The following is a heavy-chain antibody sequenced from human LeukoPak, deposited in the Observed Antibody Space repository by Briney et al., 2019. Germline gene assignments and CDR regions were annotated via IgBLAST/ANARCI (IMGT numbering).Heavy chain of an antibody. Sequence: GESLKISCKGSGYSFTTNWIGWVRQMPGKGLEFVGVIYPGDSDTRYSPSFQGRVTISADKSTNTAYLQWSSLKASDTAMYYCARPLEVYYGSGKGAFDIWGQGTMVTVSS. CDR1: GYSFTTNW. J-gene: IGHJ3*02. CDR2: IYPGDSDT. V-gene: IGHV5-51*01. D-gene: IGHD3-10*01. CDR3: ARPLEVYYGSGKGAFDI.